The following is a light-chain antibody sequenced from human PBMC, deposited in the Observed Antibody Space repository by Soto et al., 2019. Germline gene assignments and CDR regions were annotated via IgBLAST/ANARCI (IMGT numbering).Light chain of an antibody. CDR2: GAS. J-gene: IGKJ2*01. Sequence: EIVLTQSPGTLSLSPGERATLSCRASQSVSSSYLAWYQQKPGQAPRLLIYGASSRATGIPGRFSGCGSGTDFTLTISRLEPEDFAVYYCQQYGSSPSYTFGQGTKLEIK. V-gene: IGKV3-20*01. CDR3: QQYGSSPSYT. CDR1: QSVSSSY.